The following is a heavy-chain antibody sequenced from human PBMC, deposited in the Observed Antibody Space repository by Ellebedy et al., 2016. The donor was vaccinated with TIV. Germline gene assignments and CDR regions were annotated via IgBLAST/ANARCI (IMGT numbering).Heavy chain of an antibody. Sequence: GESLKISCKGSGYSFTSYWIGWVRQMPGKGLEWMGIIYPGDSDTRYSPSFQGQVTISADKSISTAYLQWSSLKASDTAMYYCARRALDGYNQGPLLDYWGQGTLVTVSS. CDR2: IYPGDSDT. CDR3: ARRALDGYNQGPLLDY. V-gene: IGHV5-51*01. D-gene: IGHD5-24*01. CDR1: GYSFTSYW. J-gene: IGHJ4*02.